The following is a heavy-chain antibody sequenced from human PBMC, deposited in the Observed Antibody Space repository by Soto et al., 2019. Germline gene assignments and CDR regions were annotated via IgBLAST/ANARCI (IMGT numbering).Heavy chain of an antibody. CDR3: AKDIGWAVTTNYYYGMDV. V-gene: IGHV3-9*01. Sequence: DVQLVESGGGLVQPGRSLRLSCAASGFTFDDYAMHWVRQAPGKGLEWVSGISWNSGSIGYADSVKGRFTISRDNAKNSLYLQMNSLRGEDTALYYCAKDIGWAVTTNYYYGMDVWGQGTTVPVSS. D-gene: IGHD4-17*01. CDR1: GFTFDDYA. CDR2: ISWNSGSI. J-gene: IGHJ6*02.